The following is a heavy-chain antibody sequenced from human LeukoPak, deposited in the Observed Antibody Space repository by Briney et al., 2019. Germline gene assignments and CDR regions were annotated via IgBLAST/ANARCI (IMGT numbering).Heavy chain of an antibody. D-gene: IGHD3-22*01. J-gene: IGHJ5*02. CDR1: GGSISRGDYY. CDR2: IYNSGST. Sequence: TLSLTCTVSGGSISRGDYYWSWIRQHPGKGLEWIGSIYNSGSTNYNPSLKSRVKISADTSKNQFSLKLSSVTVADTAVYYCARDTGPYYYDSSGLSWGQGTLVTVSS. V-gene: IGHV4-31*03. CDR3: ARDTGPYYYDSSGLS.